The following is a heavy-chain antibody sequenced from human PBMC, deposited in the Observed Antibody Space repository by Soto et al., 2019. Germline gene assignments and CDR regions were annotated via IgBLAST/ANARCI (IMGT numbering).Heavy chain of an antibody. D-gene: IGHD3-3*01. CDR2: ISSSGSTI. J-gene: IGHJ6*02. Sequence: PVGSLRLSCAASGFTFSSYEMNWVRQAPGKGLEWVSYISSSGSTIYYADSVKGRFTISRDNAKNSLYLQMNSLRAEDTAVYYCASSIFGVVIPPYYYGMDVWGQGTTVTVSS. CDR3: ASSIFGVVIPPYYYGMDV. CDR1: GFTFSSYE. V-gene: IGHV3-48*03.